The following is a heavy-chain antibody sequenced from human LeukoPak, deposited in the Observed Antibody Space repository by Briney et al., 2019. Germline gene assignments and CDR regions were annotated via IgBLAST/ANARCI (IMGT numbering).Heavy chain of an antibody. D-gene: IGHD5-24*01. Sequence: GGSLRLSCVASGFNFDIFAMSWVRQSPGGGPEWVAPLGRSGGSKNYADSVKGRFTISRDNSKNTLFLQMNSLRVEDSAIYYCAKGEMATSNWGQGTLVTVSS. V-gene: IGHV3-23*01. CDR1: GFNFDIFA. CDR3: AKGEMATSN. J-gene: IGHJ4*02. CDR2: LGRSGGSK.